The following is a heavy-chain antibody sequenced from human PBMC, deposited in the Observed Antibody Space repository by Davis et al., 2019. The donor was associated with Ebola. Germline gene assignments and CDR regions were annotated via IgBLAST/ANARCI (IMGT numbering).Heavy chain of an antibody. CDR3: ARGVRYYYGSGSYSFYYYYGMDV. CDR2: IYYSGST. CDR1: GGSISSGGYY. Sequence: MPSETLSLTCTVSGGSISSGGYYWSWIRQHPGKGLEWIGYIYYSGSTYYNPSLKSRVTISVDTSKNQFSLKLSSVTAADTAVYYCARGVRYYYGSGSYSFYYYYGMDVWGQGTTVTVSS. V-gene: IGHV4-31*03. D-gene: IGHD3-10*01. J-gene: IGHJ6*02.